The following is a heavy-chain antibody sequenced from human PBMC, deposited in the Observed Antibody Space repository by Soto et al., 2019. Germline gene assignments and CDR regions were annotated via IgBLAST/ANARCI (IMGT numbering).Heavy chain of an antibody. D-gene: IGHD6-13*01. CDR3: ARDAPYSSSPNFDY. Sequence: GGSLRLSCAASGFTFSSYSMNWVRQAPGKGLEWVSSISSSSSYIYYADSVKGRFTISRANAKNSLYLQMNSLRAEDTAVYYCARDAPYSSSPNFDYWGQGTLVTVSS. V-gene: IGHV3-21*01. CDR2: ISSSSSYI. J-gene: IGHJ4*02. CDR1: GFTFSSYS.